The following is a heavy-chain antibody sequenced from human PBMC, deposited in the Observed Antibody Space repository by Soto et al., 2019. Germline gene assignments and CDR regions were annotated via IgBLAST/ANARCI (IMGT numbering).Heavy chain of an antibody. D-gene: IGHD5-12*01. V-gene: IGHV3-48*02. Sequence: GESLKISCAASGFTFSSYSMNWVRQAPGKGLEWVSYISSSSSTIYYADSVKGRFTISRDNAKNPLYLQMNSLRDEDTAVYYCARGRRWLQLWLYYYYGMDVWGQGTTVTVS. CDR3: ARGRRWLQLWLYYYYGMDV. CDR2: ISSSSSTI. CDR1: GFTFSSYS. J-gene: IGHJ6*02.